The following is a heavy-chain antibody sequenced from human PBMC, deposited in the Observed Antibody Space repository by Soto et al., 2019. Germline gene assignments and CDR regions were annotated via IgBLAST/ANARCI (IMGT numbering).Heavy chain of an antibody. CDR2: INTDGSII. Sequence: GGSLRLSCAASGLIFSIYKMHWVRQAPGKGLVWVSRINTDGSIIDYADSVKGRFAVSRDNAKNTLYLQMNSLRADDTAVYYCARDTDGLHYWGQGTLVTVSS. CDR1: GLIFSIYK. J-gene: IGHJ4*02. CDR3: ARDTDGLHY. V-gene: IGHV3-74*01.